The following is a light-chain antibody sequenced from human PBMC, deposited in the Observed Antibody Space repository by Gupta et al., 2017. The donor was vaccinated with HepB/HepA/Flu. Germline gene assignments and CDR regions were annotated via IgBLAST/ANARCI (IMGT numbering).Light chain of an antibody. Sequence: SSELTQDPAVSVALGQTVRITCPGDSLRSYYASWYQQKTGQAPVRVIYGKNNRPSGIPDRFSGYSSGNKDSSHTTGAQAEDEADDYCNSRDSSGNHWVFGGGTKLTVL. CDR2: GKN. V-gene: IGLV3-19*01. CDR1: SLRSYY. J-gene: IGLJ2*01. CDR3: NSRDSSGNHWV.